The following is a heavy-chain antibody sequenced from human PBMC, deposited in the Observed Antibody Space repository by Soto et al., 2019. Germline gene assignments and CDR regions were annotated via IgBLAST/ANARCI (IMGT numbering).Heavy chain of an antibody. Sequence: PRLSCAASGFTFDDYAMHWVRQAPGKGLEWVSGISWNSGSIGYADSVKGRFTISRDNAKNSLYLQMNSLRAEDTALYYCAKDLGWGDYYGMDVWGQGTTVTVSS. CDR3: AKDLGWGDYYGMDV. CDR2: ISWNSGSI. CDR1: GFTFDDYA. D-gene: IGHD6-19*01. V-gene: IGHV3-9*01. J-gene: IGHJ6*02.